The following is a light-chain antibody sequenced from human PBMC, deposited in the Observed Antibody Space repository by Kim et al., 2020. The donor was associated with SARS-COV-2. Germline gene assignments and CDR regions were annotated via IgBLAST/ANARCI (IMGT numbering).Light chain of an antibody. CDR2: DVN. CDR1: RSDVGDYDF. CDR3: SSYTTTNTLV. V-gene: IGLV2-14*03. J-gene: IGLJ1*01. Sequence: GQSISMSCAGTRSDVGDYDFVSWYQQHPGSAPKLIIHDVNNRPSGVSDRFSGSKSGNTASLTISGLQADDEAYYYCSSYTTTNTLVFGTGTKVTVL.